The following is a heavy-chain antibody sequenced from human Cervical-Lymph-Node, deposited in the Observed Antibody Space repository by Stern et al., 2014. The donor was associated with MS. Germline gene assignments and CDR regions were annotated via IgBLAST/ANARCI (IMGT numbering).Heavy chain of an antibody. CDR1: GFTFSNYW. CDR3: ARRTSLAIAGDY. Sequence: EVQLVESGGGLVQPGGSLRLSCTASGFTFSNYWMHWVRQAPGKGLLWVSRISTDGSTTNYADSMKGRFTISRDNAKNTLYLQINSLRAEDTAVYYCARRTSLAIAGDYWGQGTLVTVSS. J-gene: IGHJ4*02. V-gene: IGHV3-74*02. CDR2: ISTDGSTT. D-gene: IGHD6-13*01.